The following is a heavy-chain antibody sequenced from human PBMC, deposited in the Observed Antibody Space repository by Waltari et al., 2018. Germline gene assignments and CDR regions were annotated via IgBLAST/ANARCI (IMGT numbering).Heavy chain of an antibody. V-gene: IGHV3-72*01. CDR2: TKHKAENYIT. J-gene: IGHJ4*02. D-gene: IGHD6-25*01. CDR3: ARDTAAALDY. Sequence: EVQLVESGGGVVQPGGSVTLSCAASGFTFTNHYMNWVRQAPGRGLEWIGRTKHKAENYITDYAASVQGRFSVSRDDSRNSLFLQMNSLETEDTAVYYCARDTAAALDYWGQGTLVTVSS. CDR1: GFTFTNHY.